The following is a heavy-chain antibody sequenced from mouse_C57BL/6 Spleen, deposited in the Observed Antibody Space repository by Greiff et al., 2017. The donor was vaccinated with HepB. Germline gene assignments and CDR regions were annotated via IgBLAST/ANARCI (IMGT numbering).Heavy chain of an antibody. D-gene: IGHD1-1*01. CDR3: ASSPHYYGSSYWYFDV. V-gene: IGHV1-78*01. CDR2: IYPRDGST. Sequence: VKLMESDAELVKPGASVKISCKVSGYTFTDHTIHWMKQRPEQGLEWIGFIYPRDGSTKYNEKFKGKATLTADKSSSTAYMQLNSLPSEDSAVFFCASSPHYYGSSYWYFDVWGTGTTVTVSS. J-gene: IGHJ1*03. CDR1: GYTFTDHT.